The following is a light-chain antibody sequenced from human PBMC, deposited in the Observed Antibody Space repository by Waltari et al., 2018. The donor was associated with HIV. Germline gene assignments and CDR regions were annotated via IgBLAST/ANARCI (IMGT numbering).Light chain of an antibody. Sequence: FVLSHPHSVSESPGKTVTISCTRNSGNVATHDGQSYQHRPGSSPTTVIYEDNQRPSGVPDRFSGSIDTSSNSAALTISGLETDDEADYYCQSYDNIDVIFGGGTRLTVL. CDR1: SGNVATHD. V-gene: IGLV6-57*01. CDR2: EDN. J-gene: IGLJ2*01. CDR3: QSYDNIDVI.